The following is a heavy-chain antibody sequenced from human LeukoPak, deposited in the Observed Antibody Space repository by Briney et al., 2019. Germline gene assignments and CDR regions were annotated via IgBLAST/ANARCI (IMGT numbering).Heavy chain of an antibody. CDR2: IYTSGST. CDR1: AGSISSYF. D-gene: IGHD3-16*02. CDR3: ARSTLYDYVWGSYRPDDAFDI. J-gene: IGHJ3*02. Sequence: PSETLSLTCTVSAGSISSYFWSWIRQPAGKGLEWIGHIYTSGSTNYNPSFKSRVTMSVDTSKNQFSLKLSSVTAADTAVYYCARSTLYDYVWGSYRPDDAFDIWGQGTMVTVSS. V-gene: IGHV4-4*07.